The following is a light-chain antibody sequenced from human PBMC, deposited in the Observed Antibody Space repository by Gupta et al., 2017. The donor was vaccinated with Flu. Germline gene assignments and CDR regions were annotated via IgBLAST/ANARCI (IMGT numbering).Light chain of an antibody. J-gene: IGKJ1*01. V-gene: IGKV1-5*03. CDR1: QTTVKW. CDR3: QQYNSYPWT. CDR2: QAS. Sequence: DIHMTQSPSTLSASVGDRVSITCRASQTTVKWLAWYQQKTGEAPKLLIFQASTLVTGVPSRFTGRGSGTEFTLTITSLQPDDFATYHCQQYNSYPWTFGQGT.